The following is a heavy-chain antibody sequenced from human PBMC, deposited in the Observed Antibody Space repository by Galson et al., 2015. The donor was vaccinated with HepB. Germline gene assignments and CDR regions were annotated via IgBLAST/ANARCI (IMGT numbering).Heavy chain of an antibody. V-gene: IGHV3-23*01. Sequence: SLRLSCAASGFTFSSYAMSWVRQAPGKGLEWVSAISGSGGSTYYADSVKGRFSISRDNSKNTLYLQMNSLRAEDTAVYHCAKVTPTYWYFDYWGQGTLVTVSS. CDR1: GFTFSSYA. D-gene: IGHD2-8*02. J-gene: IGHJ4*02. CDR2: ISGSGGST. CDR3: AKVTPTYWYFDY.